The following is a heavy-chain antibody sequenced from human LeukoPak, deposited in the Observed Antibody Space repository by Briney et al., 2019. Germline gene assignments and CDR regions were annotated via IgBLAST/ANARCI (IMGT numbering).Heavy chain of an antibody. CDR1: GDSINSYH. Sequence: SETLSLTCNVSGDSINSYHWSWIRQPAGEGLEWIGRLYSSGSFNYNPSLENRVSMSVDTSKNQFSLKLTSVTAADTAVYFCARGGKATVVTLWGPGILVTVS. D-gene: IGHD4-23*01. CDR2: LYSSGSF. J-gene: IGHJ4*02. V-gene: IGHV4-4*07. CDR3: ARGGKATVVTL.